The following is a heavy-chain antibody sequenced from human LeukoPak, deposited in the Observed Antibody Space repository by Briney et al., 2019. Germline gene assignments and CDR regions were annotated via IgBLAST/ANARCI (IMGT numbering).Heavy chain of an antibody. D-gene: IGHD3-22*01. Sequence: GGSLRLSCAASGFTFSSYAMSWVRQAPGKGLEWVSAISGSGGSTYYTDSVKGRFTISRDNSKNTLYLQMNSLRAEDTAVYYCAKIPYDSSGYYYFDYWGQGTLVTVSS. V-gene: IGHV3-23*01. J-gene: IGHJ4*02. CDR1: GFTFSSYA. CDR3: AKIPYDSSGYYYFDY. CDR2: ISGSGGST.